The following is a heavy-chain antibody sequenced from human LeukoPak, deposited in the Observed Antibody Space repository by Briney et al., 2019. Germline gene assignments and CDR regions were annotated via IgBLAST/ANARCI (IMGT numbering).Heavy chain of an antibody. CDR2: IIPIFGTA. D-gene: IGHD4-23*01. J-gene: IGHJ5*02. CDR1: GGTFSSYA. V-gene: IGHV1-69*05. Sequence: SVKVSCKASGGTFSSYAISWVRQAPGQGLEWMGGIIPIFGTANYAQKFQGRVTMTTDTSTSTPYMELRSLRSDDTAVYYCARTVVTRVYWFDPWGQGTLVTVSS. CDR3: ARTVVTRVYWFDP.